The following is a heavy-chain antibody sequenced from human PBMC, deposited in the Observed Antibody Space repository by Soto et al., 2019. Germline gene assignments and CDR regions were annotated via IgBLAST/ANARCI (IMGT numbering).Heavy chain of an antibody. J-gene: IGHJ4*02. Sequence: EVQLLESGGGLVKPGGSLRLSCAASGFIFRSYGLSWVRQAPGKGLEWVSDISGSGSVTNYADSVKGRFTISRDNSNNTLALEMDSLRADDTAVYYCAKGGVAAARGYFDHWGQGTRVTVSS. CDR2: ISGSGSVT. V-gene: IGHV3-23*01. CDR1: GFIFRSYG. CDR3: AKGGVAAARGYFDH. D-gene: IGHD6-13*01.